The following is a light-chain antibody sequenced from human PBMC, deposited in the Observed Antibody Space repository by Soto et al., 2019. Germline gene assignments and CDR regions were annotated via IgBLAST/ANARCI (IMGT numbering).Light chain of an antibody. CDR2: EVS. Sequence: QSALTQPASVSGSPGQSIIISCTGTSSDVGGYNYVSWYQQHPGKAPKLMIYEVSNRPSGVSDRFSGSKSGNTASLTISGLQAEDEADYYCCSYTSSSTGVFGGGTQLTVL. V-gene: IGLV2-14*01. J-gene: IGLJ3*02. CDR3: CSYTSSSTGV. CDR1: SSDVGGYNY.